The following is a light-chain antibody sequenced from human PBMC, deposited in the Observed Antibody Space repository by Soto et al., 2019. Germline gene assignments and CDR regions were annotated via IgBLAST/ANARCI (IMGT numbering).Light chain of an antibody. CDR3: SSYAGSNVL. CDR1: PSDVGGYNS. Sequence: QSALTQPPSASGSPGRSVTISCTGTPSDVGGYNSVSWYQQYPGKAPKLMIYDVSKRPSGVPDRFSGSKSGNTASLTVSGLQAEDEANYYCSSYAGSNVLFGGGTKVTVL. V-gene: IGLV2-8*01. J-gene: IGLJ2*01. CDR2: DVS.